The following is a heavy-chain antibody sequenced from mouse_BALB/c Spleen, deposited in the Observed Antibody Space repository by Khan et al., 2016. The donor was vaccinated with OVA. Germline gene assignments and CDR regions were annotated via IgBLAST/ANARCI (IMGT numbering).Heavy chain of an antibody. Sequence: VQLQQSGPELMKPGASVKISCRASGYSFTTYYIHWVKQSHGKTLEWIGYIDPFNGGSTYNQKFNDTATLTVDKSSSTAYMHLRSLTSEDSAVYYGTRHGSTSWFAYWGQGTLVTVSA. V-gene: IGHV1-31*01. J-gene: IGHJ3*01. CDR2: IDPFNGGS. CDR3: TRHGSTSWFAY. D-gene: IGHD1-1*01. CDR1: GYSFTTYY.